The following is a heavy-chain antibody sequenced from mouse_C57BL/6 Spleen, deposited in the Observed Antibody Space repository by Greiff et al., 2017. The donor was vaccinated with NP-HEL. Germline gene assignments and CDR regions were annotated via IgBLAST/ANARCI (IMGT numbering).Heavy chain of an antibody. CDR3: ARETTGYAMDY. J-gene: IGHJ4*01. D-gene: IGHD2-13*01. CDR1: GYTFTSYW. V-gene: IGHV1-55*01. CDR2: IYPGSGST. Sequence: QVQLQQPGAELVKPGASVKMSCKASGYTFTSYWITWVKQRPGQGLEWIGDIYPGSGSTNYNEKFKSKATRTVDTSSSTAYMQLSSLTSEDSAVYYCARETTGYAMDYWGQGTSVTVSS.